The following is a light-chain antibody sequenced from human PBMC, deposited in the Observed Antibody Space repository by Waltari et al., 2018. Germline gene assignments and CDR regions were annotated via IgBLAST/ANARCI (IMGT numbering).Light chain of an antibody. Sequence: QSALTQPASVSGSPGQSLTFSCSGSSSDVGGQNHVSWYRHHPGKAPKLMIYDVSNRPSGIAPRFSASKSGNTASLTISGLQAEDEADYYCSSYTSSDSLVFGTGTAVTVL. CDR1: SSDVGGQNH. J-gene: IGLJ1*01. CDR3: SSYTSSDSLV. V-gene: IGLV2-14*01. CDR2: DVS.